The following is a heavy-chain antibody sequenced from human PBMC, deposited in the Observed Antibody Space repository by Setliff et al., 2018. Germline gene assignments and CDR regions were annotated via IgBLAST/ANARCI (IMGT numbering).Heavy chain of an antibody. CDR2: IYHSGST. CDR1: GYSISNDYF. Sequence: PSETLSLTCTVSGYSISNDYFWGWIRQPPGKGLEWIGSIYHSGSTSYYPSLKSRVTISVDTSKNQFSLNLSSVTAADTAVYYCAKHRSYFYYWGQGTLVTGST. J-gene: IGHJ4*02. CDR3: AKHRSYFYY. V-gene: IGHV4-38-2*02.